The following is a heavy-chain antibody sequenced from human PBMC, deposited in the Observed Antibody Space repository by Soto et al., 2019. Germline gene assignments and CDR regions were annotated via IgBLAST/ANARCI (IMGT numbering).Heavy chain of an antibody. Sequence: XETLYLPCTVSGGSVSSSSYYWGWIRQPPGKGLEWIGSIYYSGSTYYNPSLKSRVTISVDTSKNQFSLKLSSVTAADTAVYYCARSSVVVVAAPLYYFDYWGQRTLVTVSS. CDR1: GGSVSSSSYY. J-gene: IGHJ4*02. V-gene: IGHV4-39*01. D-gene: IGHD2-15*01. CDR3: ARSSVVVVAAPLYYFDY. CDR2: IYYSGST.